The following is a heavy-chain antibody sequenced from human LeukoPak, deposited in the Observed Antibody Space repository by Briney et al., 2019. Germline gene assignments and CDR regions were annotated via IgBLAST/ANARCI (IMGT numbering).Heavy chain of an antibody. CDR3: ARPKSRLSWFDP. V-gene: IGHV4-59*08. Sequence: SETLSLTCTVSGGSISSYYWSWIQQPPGKGLEWIGYIYYSGSTNYSPSLKSRVTISVDTSKNQFSLKLRSVTAADTAVYYCARPKSRLSWFDPWGQGTLVTVSS. J-gene: IGHJ5*02. CDR1: GGSISSYY. CDR2: IYYSGST.